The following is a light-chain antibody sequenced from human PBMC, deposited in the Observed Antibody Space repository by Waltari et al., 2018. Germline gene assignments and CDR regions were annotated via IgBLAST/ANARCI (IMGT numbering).Light chain of an antibody. V-gene: IGLV3-1*01. J-gene: IGLJ2*01. Sequence: SYELTPPPSVSVSPGQTASITCSGDKLEDKYVCWYQQKPGQSPVMVIYQDTRRPSESPERFSGSSSGNTATLTISGTQAVDEADYYCQAWDSRTYVVFGGGTKLTVL. CDR3: QAWDSRTYVV. CDR1: KLEDKY. CDR2: QDT.